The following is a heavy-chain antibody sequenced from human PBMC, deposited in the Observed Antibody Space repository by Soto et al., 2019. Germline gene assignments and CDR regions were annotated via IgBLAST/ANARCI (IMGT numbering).Heavy chain of an antibody. D-gene: IGHD3-3*01. V-gene: IGHV5-51*01. CDR1: GYSFTSYW. J-gene: IGHJ6*02. Sequence: GESLKISCKGSGYSFTSYWIGWVRQMPGKGLEWMGIIYPGDSDTRYSPSFQGQVTISADKSISTAYLQWSSLKASDTAMYYCARHRVWGGYHYYYYYGMDVWGQGTTVTVSS. CDR3: ARHRVWGGYHYYYYYGMDV. CDR2: IYPGDSDT.